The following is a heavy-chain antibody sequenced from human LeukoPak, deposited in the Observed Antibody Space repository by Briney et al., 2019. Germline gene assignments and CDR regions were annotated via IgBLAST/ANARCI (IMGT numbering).Heavy chain of an antibody. CDR1: GDSISSYY. CDR2: IYYKGIT. D-gene: IGHD2-21*02. V-gene: IGHV4-59*08. CDR3: ARLVAVTGTVDWFDP. Sequence: SETLSLTCTVSGDSISSYYWSWIRQPPGKGLEWIGYIYYKGITNYNPSLKSRVTISLDTSKSQFSLKLSSVTAADTAVYYCARLVAVTGTVDWFDPWGQGTVVTVSS. J-gene: IGHJ5*02.